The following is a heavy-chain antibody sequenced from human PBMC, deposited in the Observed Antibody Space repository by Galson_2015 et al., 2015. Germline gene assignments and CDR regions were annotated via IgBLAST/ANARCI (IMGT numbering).Heavy chain of an antibody. CDR1: GFTFDDYA. CDR2: ISGSGSST. V-gene: IGHV3-23*01. D-gene: IGHD3-3*01. J-gene: IGHJ6*03. Sequence: SLRLSCAASGFTFDDYAMSWVRQAPGKGLEWVSAISGSGSSTYYADSVKGRFTISRDNSKNTLYLQMNSLRAEDTAVYYCAKDGTFGDFWSGFYYYYYIDVWGKGTTVAVSS. CDR3: AKDGTFGDFWSGFYYYYYIDV.